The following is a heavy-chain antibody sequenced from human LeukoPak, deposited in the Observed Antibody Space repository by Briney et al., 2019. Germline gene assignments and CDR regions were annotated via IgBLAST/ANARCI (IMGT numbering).Heavy chain of an antibody. J-gene: IGHJ5*02. CDR1: GGSTDTFF. D-gene: IGHD6-19*01. V-gene: IGHV4-59*01. CDR2: VSYVGT. Sequence: PSETLSLTCSVSGGSTDTFFWTWVRQPPGKGLEWVGYVSYVGTSYNPSLKSRLTISLDTSRTQFFLNLTSVTAADTGVYYCARGMRIAVAGYWFDPWGQGTLVTVSS. CDR3: ARGMRIAVAGYWFDP.